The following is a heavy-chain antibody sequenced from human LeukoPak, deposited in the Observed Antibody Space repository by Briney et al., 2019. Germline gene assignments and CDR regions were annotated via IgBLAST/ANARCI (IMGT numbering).Heavy chain of an antibody. Sequence: GGSLRLSCAASGFTFSGSAMHWVRQASGKGLEWVGRIRSKANSYATAYAASVKGRFTISRDDSKNTAYLQMNSLKTEDTAVYYCTRRGIVATIVRDYWGQGTLVTVSS. CDR1: GFTFSGSA. J-gene: IGHJ4*02. D-gene: IGHD5-12*01. CDR2: IRSKANSYAT. CDR3: TRRGIVATIVRDY. V-gene: IGHV3-73*01.